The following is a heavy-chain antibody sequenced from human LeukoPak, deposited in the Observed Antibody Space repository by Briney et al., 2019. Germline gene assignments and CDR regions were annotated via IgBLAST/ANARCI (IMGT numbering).Heavy chain of an antibody. CDR1: GGTFSSYA. D-gene: IGHD3-22*01. CDR3: ARSRGRYYYDSSGYFDY. CDR2: IIPIFGTA. J-gene: IGHJ4*02. Sequence: APVKVSCKASGGTFSSYAISWVRQAPGQGLEWMGGIIPIFGTANYAQKFQGRVTITTDESTSTAYMELSSLRSEDTAVYYCARSRGRYYYDSSGYFDYWGQGTLVTVSS. V-gene: IGHV1-69*05.